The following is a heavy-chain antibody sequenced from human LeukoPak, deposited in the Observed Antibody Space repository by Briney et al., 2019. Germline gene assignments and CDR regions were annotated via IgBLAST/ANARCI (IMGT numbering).Heavy chain of an antibody. Sequence: PSETLSLTCTVSGGSISSYYWSWIRQPPGKGLEWIGYIYYSGSTNYNPSLKSRVTISVDTSKNQFSLKLSSVTAADTAVYYCARHYGSGSYYRHIFDYWGQGTLVTVSS. CDR3: ARHYGSGSYYRHIFDY. J-gene: IGHJ4*02. CDR1: GGSISSYY. D-gene: IGHD3-10*01. V-gene: IGHV4-59*08. CDR2: IYYSGST.